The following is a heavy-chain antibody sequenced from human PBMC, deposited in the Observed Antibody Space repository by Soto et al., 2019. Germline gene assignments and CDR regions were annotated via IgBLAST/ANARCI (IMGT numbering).Heavy chain of an antibody. CDR1: GGSISSYY. CDR3: ASGTGYFGDYGMDV. D-gene: IGHD3-22*01. J-gene: IGHJ6*02. Sequence: QVQLQASGPGLVKPSETLSLTCTVSGGSISSYYWSWILQPPGKGLEWIGYIYYSGRTNYTPSLMRRVTQAVDTSNNRFSLQRSSVTAAATAGYYCASGTGYFGDYGMDVWGRGSTITVFS. V-gene: IGHV4-59*08. CDR2: IYYSGRT.